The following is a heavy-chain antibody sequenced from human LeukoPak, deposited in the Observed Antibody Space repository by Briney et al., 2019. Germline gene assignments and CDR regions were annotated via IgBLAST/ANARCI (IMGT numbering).Heavy chain of an antibody. CDR1: GFTVSSNY. J-gene: IGHJ4*02. CDR3: ARDPTVVTGGGYFDY. Sequence: GGSLRLSCAASGFTVSSNYMSWVRQAPGKGLEWVSVIYSGGSTYYADSVKGRFTISRDNPKNTLYLQMNSLRAEDTAVYYCARDPTVVTGGGYFDYWGQGTLVTVSS. V-gene: IGHV3-66*02. CDR2: IYSGGST. D-gene: IGHD4-23*01.